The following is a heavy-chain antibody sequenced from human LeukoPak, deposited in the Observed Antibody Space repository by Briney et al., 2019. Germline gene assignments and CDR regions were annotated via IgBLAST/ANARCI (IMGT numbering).Heavy chain of an antibody. D-gene: IGHD6-19*01. CDR3: ARGWLAFDY. J-gene: IGHJ4*02. Sequence: PSQTLSLTCTVSGGSISSGSYYWSWIRQPAGKGLEWFVRIYTSGSTNYNPSLKPRLTISGDTPKNQFSLKLSSVTAADTAVYYCARGWLAFDYWGQGTLVTVSS. CDR2: IYTSGST. CDR1: GGSISSGSYY. V-gene: IGHV4-61*02.